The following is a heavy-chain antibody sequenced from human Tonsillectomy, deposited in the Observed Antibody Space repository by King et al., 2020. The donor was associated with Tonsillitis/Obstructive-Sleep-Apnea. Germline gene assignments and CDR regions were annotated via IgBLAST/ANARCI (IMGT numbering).Heavy chain of an antibody. CDR2: ISSSSSYI. CDR1: GFTFSSYS. J-gene: IGHJ6*02. Sequence: VQLVESGGGLVKPGGSLRLSCAASGFTFSSYSMNWVRQAPGKGLEWVSSISSSSSYIYYADSVKGRFTISRDNAKNSLYLQMNSLRAEDTAVYYCARVLYYDVWSGYYPLEGDYYGMDVWGQGTTVTVSS. D-gene: IGHD3-3*01. V-gene: IGHV3-21*01. CDR3: ARVLYYDVWSGYYPLEGDYYGMDV.